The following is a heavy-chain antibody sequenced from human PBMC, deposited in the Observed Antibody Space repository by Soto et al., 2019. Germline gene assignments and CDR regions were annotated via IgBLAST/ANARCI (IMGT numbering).Heavy chain of an antibody. CDR1: GGIFSTYA. CDR2: IIPLFGTP. Sequence: VQLVQSGAEVKKPGSSVKVSCKASGGIFSTYAISWLRRAPGQGLEWMGGIIPLFGTPNYAQRFQGRVTITADESTSTAYMKLSRLRSEDTAVYYCARVRDDYCSGYYYDRICSWGQGTLVTVSS. CDR3: ARVRDDYCSGYYYDRICS. J-gene: IGHJ4*02. V-gene: IGHV1-69*01. D-gene: IGHD3-10*01.